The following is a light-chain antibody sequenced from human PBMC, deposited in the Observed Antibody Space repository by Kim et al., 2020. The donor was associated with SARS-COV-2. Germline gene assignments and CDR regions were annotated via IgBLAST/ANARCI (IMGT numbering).Light chain of an antibody. J-gene: IGKJ2*03. CDR3: QQYGNAPPYS. CDR1: QNFRSNY. Sequence: SPGEGATLPCRASQNFRSNYLAWYQQRPGQAPRIIIYNTSTRATGIPDRFTGSRSGADFTLTISRLEPEDFAVYHCQQYGNAPPYSFGQGTKLEI. CDR2: NTS. V-gene: IGKV3-20*01.